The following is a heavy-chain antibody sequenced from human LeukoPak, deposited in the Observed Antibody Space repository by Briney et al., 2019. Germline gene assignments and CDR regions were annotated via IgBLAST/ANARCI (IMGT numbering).Heavy chain of an antibody. CDR1: GFTFSRYA. D-gene: IGHD5-18*01. CDR3: AKGVDTAMVALYYFDY. V-gene: IGHV3-23*01. J-gene: IGHJ4*02. Sequence: GGSLRLSCAASGFTFSRYAMSWVRQAPGKGLEWVSAISGSGGSTYYADSVKGRFTISRDNSKNTLYLQMNSLRAEDTSVYYCAKGVDTAMVALYYFDYWGQRTLVTVSS. CDR2: ISGSGGST.